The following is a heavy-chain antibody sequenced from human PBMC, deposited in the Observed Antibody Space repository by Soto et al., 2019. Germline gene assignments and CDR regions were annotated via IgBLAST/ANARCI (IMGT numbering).Heavy chain of an antibody. Sequence: QVQLVQSGAEVKKPGSSVKVSCKASGGTFSSYTISWVRQAPGQGLEWMGRSIPILGIANYAQKFQGRVTSTADKSTSTAYIELSSLRSEDTAVYYCARGYGDTGGNYYGMDVWGQGTTVTVSS. J-gene: IGHJ6*02. CDR2: SIPILGIA. D-gene: IGHD4-17*01. CDR1: GGTFSSYT. V-gene: IGHV1-69*02. CDR3: ARGYGDTGGNYYGMDV.